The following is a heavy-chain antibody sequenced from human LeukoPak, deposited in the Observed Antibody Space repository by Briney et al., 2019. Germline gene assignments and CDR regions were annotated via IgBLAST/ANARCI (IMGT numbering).Heavy chain of an antibody. Sequence: ASVKVSCKASGYTFTSYDINWVRQATGQGLEWMGWMNHNSGNTGYAQKFQGRVTMTRNTSISTAYMELSSLRSEDTAVYYCATTVRGVITPHLDYWGQGTLVTVSS. D-gene: IGHD3-10*01. CDR1: GYTFTSYD. CDR3: ATTVRGVITPHLDY. V-gene: IGHV1-8*01. CDR2: MNHNSGNT. J-gene: IGHJ4*02.